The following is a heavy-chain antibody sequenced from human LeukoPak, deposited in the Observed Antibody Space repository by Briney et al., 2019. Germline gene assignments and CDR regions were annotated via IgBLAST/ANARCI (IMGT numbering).Heavy chain of an antibody. Sequence: GGSLRLSCAASGFSFTTYAMSWVRQAPGKGLEWVANIKQDGSEKYYVDSVKGRFTISRDNAKNSLYLQMNSLRAEDTAVYYCARSFGDWNYYYYMDVWGKGTTVTVSS. CDR3: ARSFGDWNYYYYMDV. D-gene: IGHD1-1*01. V-gene: IGHV3-7*01. CDR2: IKQDGSEK. CDR1: GFSFTTYA. J-gene: IGHJ6*03.